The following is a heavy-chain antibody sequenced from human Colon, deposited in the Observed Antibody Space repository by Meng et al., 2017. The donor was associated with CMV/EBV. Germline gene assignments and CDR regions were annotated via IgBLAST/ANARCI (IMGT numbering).Heavy chain of an antibody. Sequence: GGSLRLSCEASGFTFSDYTMHWVRQAPGKGLEWVSGISDSGDNTYYADSVEGRFTISRDNSKNTVYLQMNSLRAEDTAVYYCTKGLQYSDFWGVDSWGQGTLVTVSS. CDR2: ISDSGDNT. V-gene: IGHV3-23*01. D-gene: IGHD3-3*01. J-gene: IGHJ4*02. CDR3: TKGLQYSDFWGVDS. CDR1: GFTFSDYT.